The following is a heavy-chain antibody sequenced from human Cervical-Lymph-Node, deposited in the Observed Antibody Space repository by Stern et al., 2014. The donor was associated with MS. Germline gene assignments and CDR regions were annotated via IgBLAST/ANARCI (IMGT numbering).Heavy chain of an antibody. Sequence: EMQLVESGGGLVQPGGSLKLSCAASGFTFSESAIHWVRQTSGKGLEWVGRIRTKANNYATAYAASVKGRFTLSRDDSKNTAYLYMTSLKTEDTAVYFCARHDPSDYWGQGILVTVSS. CDR2: IRTKANNYAT. V-gene: IGHV3-73*01. J-gene: IGHJ4*02. CDR1: GFTFSESA. CDR3: ARHDPSDY.